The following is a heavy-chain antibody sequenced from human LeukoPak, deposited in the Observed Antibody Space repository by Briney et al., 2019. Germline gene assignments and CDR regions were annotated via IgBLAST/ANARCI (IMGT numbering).Heavy chain of an antibody. D-gene: IGHD3-16*02. J-gene: IGHJ4*02. Sequence: GGSLRLSCAASGFTFSSYWMSWVGQAPGKGLEGVANIKQDGSGKYYVDPVKGRFTISRDNDKNSLFLQMTSLRAEDTAVYYCARVGGRYSPLGYWGQGTLVTVSS. CDR1: GFTFSSYW. V-gene: IGHV3-7*01. CDR3: ARVGGRYSPLGY. CDR2: IKQDGSGK.